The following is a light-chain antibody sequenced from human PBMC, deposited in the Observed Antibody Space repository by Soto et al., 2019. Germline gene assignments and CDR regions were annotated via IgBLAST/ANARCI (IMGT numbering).Light chain of an antibody. CDR3: CSYTSISTSVV. CDR1: SSDIGDYTH. V-gene: IGLV2-14*01. Sequence: QSALTQPASVSGSPGQSITISCTGTSSDIGDYTHVSWYQQHPGKAPKLIIYEVSDRPSGVSNRFSGSKSGNTASLTISGLQTEDEADYYCCSYTSISTSVVFGGGTKLTVL. CDR2: EVS. J-gene: IGLJ2*01.